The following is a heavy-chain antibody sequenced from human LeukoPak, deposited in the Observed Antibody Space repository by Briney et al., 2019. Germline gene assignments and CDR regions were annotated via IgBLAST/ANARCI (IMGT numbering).Heavy chain of an antibody. CDR1: GYTFTDYY. J-gene: IGHJ4*02. CDR3: ARDARGVLDY. D-gene: IGHD2-8*01. V-gene: IGHV1-69-2*01. Sequence: ASVKVSCKASGYTFTDYYMHWVQQAPGKGLEWMGRVDPEDGETIYAEKFQGRVTITADTSTDTAYMELSSQRSEDTAVYYCARDARGVLDYWGQGTLVTVSS. CDR2: VDPEDGET.